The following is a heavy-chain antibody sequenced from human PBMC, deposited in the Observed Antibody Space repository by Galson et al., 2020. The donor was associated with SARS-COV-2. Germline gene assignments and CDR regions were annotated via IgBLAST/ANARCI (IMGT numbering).Heavy chain of an antibody. V-gene: IGHV3-23*01. CDR2: ISGSGGST. J-gene: IGHJ4*02. Sequence: GGSLRLSCAASGFTFSSYAISWVRQAPGKGLEWVSAISGSGGSTYYADSVKGRFTISRDNSKNTLYLQLNSLRAEDTAVYYCATSSGYYRGGFDYWGQGTLVTVSS. D-gene: IGHD3-22*01. CDR1: GFTFSSYA. CDR3: ATSSGYYRGGFDY.